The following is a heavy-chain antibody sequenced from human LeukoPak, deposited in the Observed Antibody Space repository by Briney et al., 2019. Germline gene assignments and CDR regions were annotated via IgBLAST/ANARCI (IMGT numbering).Heavy chain of an antibody. D-gene: IGHD4-17*01. J-gene: IGHJ1*01. CDR3: AKGHGDYVPAEYLQH. CDR1: GFSLNNYA. V-gene: IGHV3-23*01. Sequence: GGSLRLSCVRSGFSLNNYAMTWVRQAPGKGLEWVSSISGNSDRTYYADSVKGRFTISRDNSKNTVTLQMNSLRAEDTAVYSCAKGHGDYVPAEYLQHWGQGTLVTVSS. CDR2: ISGNSDRT.